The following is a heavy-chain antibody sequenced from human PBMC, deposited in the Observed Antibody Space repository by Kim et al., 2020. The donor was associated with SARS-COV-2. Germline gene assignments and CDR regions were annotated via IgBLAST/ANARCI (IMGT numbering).Heavy chain of an antibody. CDR2: INQAGGPT. J-gene: IGHJ4*02. CDR1: GFSLSLYF. V-gene: IGHV3-7*01. CDR3: VRQFERSGYYYFDY. D-gene: IGHD3-22*01. Sequence: GGSLRLSCAASGFSLSLYFMSWVRQGPGRGLEWVANINQAGGPTLVDGVRGRFFISRDNVRNSVSLELNSLRVEDTAVYYCVRQFERSGYYYFDYWGQGTLVTVSS.